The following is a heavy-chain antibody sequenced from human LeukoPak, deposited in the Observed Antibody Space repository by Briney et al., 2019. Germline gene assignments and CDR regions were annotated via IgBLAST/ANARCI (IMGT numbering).Heavy chain of an antibody. Sequence: GGSLRLSCAASGFPFSSYGMHWVRQAPGKGLEWVAVISYDGSNKYYADSVKGRFTISRDNSKNTLYLQMNSLRAEDTAVYYCARVRVDPDILTGYYSPIDYWGQGTLVTVSS. CDR3: ARVRVDPDILTGYYSPIDY. CDR2: ISYDGSNK. V-gene: IGHV3-30*19. D-gene: IGHD3-9*01. CDR1: GFPFSSYG. J-gene: IGHJ4*02.